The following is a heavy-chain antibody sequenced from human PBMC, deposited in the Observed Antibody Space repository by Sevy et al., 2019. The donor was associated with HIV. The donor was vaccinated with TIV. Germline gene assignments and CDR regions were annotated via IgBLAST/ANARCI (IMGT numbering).Heavy chain of an antibody. D-gene: IGHD1-26*01. CDR3: ARDRSSGGHYEFDY. J-gene: IGHJ4*02. CDR2: ISTSGSTI. Sequence: GGSLRLSCAASGFTFSDYYMSWIRQAPGKGLEWVSYISTSGSTIYYADSVKGRFTISRDNAKKSLYLQMNSLRAEDTALYYCARDRSSGGHYEFDYWGQGTLVTVSS. CDR1: GFTFSDYY. V-gene: IGHV3-11*04.